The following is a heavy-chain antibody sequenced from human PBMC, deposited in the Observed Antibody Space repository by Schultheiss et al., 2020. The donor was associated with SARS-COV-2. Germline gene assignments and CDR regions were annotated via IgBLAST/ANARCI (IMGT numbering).Heavy chain of an antibody. CDR3: ARVPDSSGYYYYYGMDV. J-gene: IGHJ6*02. V-gene: IGHV3-21*01. CDR1: GFTFSSYS. CDR2: ITNRGSYI. Sequence: GGSLRLSCAASGFTFSSYSMNWVRQAPGKGLEWVSSITNRGSYIYYADSVKGRFTISRDNSKNTLYLQMNSLRAEDTAVYYCARVPDSSGYYYYYGMDVWGQGTTVTVSS. D-gene: IGHD3-22*01.